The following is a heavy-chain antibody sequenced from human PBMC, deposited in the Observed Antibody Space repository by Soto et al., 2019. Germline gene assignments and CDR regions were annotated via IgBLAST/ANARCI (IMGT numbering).Heavy chain of an antibody. D-gene: IGHD3-22*01. CDR2: IIPIFGTA. V-gene: IGHV1-69*01. CDR3: ARDPPPGGEYYYDSSGSVRDAFDI. J-gene: IGHJ3*02. CDR1: GGTFSSYA. Sequence: QVQLVQSGAEVKKPGSSVKVSCKASGGTFSSYAISWVRQAPGQGLEWMGGIIPIFGTANYAQKFQGRVTITADESTSTAYMELSSLRSEDTAVYYCARDPPPGGEYYYDSSGSVRDAFDIWGQGTMVTVSS.